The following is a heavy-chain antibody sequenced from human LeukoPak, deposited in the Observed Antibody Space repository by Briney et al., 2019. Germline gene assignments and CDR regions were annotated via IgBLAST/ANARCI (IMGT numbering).Heavy chain of an antibody. J-gene: IGHJ4*02. CDR2: ISGSGGST. CDR1: GFSFSSYA. Sequence: GGSLRLSCATSGFSFSSYAMSWVRQAPGKGLEWVSAISGSGGSTYYADSVKGRFTISRDNSKNTLYLQMNSLRAEDTAVYYCAKDVVSSEPFDYWGQGTLVTVSS. CDR3: AKDVVSSEPFDY. D-gene: IGHD6-6*01. V-gene: IGHV3-23*01.